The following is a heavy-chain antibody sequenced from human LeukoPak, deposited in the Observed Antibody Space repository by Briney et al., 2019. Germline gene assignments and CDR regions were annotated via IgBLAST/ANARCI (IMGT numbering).Heavy chain of an antibody. CDR1: GYTFTGYY. CDR2: INPNSGGT. Sequence: GASVKVSCKASGYTFTGYYMHWVRQAPGQGLEWMGWINPNSGGTNYAQKFQGRVTMTRDTSISTAYMELSRLRSDDTAVYYCARRSGVLWFGELYYWGQGTLVTVSS. D-gene: IGHD3-10*01. J-gene: IGHJ4*02. CDR3: ARRSGVLWFGELYY. V-gene: IGHV1-2*02.